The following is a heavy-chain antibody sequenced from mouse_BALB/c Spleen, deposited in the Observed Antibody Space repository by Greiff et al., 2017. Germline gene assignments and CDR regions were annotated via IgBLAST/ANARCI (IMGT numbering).Heavy chain of an antibody. D-gene: IGHD1-1*01. CDR3: AREGTTVFDY. Sequence: QVQLQQSGPELVKPGASVRISCKASGYTFTSYYIHWVKQRPGQGLEWIGWIYPGNVNTKYNEKFKGKATLTADKSSSTAYMQLSSLTSEDSAVYFCAREGTTVFDYWGQGTTLTVSS. V-gene: IGHV1S56*01. CDR2: IYPGNVNT. J-gene: IGHJ2*01. CDR1: GYTFTSYY.